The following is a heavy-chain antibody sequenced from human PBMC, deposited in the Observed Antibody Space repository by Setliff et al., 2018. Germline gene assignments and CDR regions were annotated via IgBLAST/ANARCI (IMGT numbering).Heavy chain of an antibody. D-gene: IGHD6-13*01. CDR2: INPKSGGT. CDR1: GYTFSYYY. CDR3: ARVPLRAPGEIAPEYFQY. Sequence: ASVKVSCKTSGYTFSYYYIHWVRQAPGQGLEWVGWINPKSGGTNFAQKFRGRVTMTSGSSISTVYMEVSRVRFDDTAVYYCARVPLRAPGEIAPEYFQYWGQGTLVTVSS. V-gene: IGHV1-2*02. J-gene: IGHJ1*01.